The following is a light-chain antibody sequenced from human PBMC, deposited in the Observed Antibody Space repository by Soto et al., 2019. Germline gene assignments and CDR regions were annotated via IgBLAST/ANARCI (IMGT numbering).Light chain of an antibody. Sequence: QSVLTQPASVSGSPGQSITISCTGTSSDVGAYKYVSWYQQHPGKAPKVMIYEVSNRPSGVSNRFSGSKSGNTASLTISGLQAEDEADYLCSSYSSSSTLFVFRTATTVTVL. V-gene: IGLV2-14*01. J-gene: IGLJ1*01. CDR3: SSYSSSSTLFV. CDR2: EVS. CDR1: SSDVGAYKY.